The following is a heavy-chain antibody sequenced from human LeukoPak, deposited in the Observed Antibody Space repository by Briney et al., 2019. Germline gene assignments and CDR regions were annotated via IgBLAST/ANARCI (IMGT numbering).Heavy chain of an antibody. CDR3: AREEEGGTFDY. J-gene: IGHJ4*02. V-gene: IGHV1-46*01. CDR2: INPSGGCT. D-gene: IGHD3-16*01. CDR1: GYTFTSYY. Sequence: ASVKASCKASGYTFTSYYMHWVRQAPGQGLEWMGIINPSGGCTTYAQMFQGRVTMTRDTSTSTVYMDLSSLRSEDTAVYYCAREEEGGTFDYWGQGTLVTVSS.